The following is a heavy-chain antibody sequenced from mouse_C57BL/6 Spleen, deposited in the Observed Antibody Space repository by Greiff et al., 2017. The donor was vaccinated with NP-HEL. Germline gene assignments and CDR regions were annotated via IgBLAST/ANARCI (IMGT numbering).Heavy chain of an antibody. D-gene: IGHD2-4*01. CDR2: ISNGGGST. CDR3: ARRGGIKNYFDY. Sequence: EVNVVESGGGLVQPGGSLKLSCAASGFTFSDYYMYWVRQTPEKRLEWVAYISNGGGSTYYPDTVKGRFTISRDNAKNTLYLQMSRLKSEDTAMYYCARRGGIKNYFDYGGQGTTLTVSS. J-gene: IGHJ2*01. CDR1: GFTFSDYY. V-gene: IGHV5-12*01.